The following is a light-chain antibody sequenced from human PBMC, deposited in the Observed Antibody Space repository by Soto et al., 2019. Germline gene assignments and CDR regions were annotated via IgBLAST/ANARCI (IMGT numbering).Light chain of an antibody. CDR3: QHYYTPPG. CDR2: WAS. J-gene: IGKJ3*01. V-gene: IGKV4-1*01. CDR1: QSVLYSSDNKNY. Sequence: DIVMTQSPDSLAVSLGERATINCKSSQSVLYSSDNKNYLAWYQQKPGQPPKLLIYWASTRESGVPDRFSGSGSGTDSTLTISSLPAEDVAVYYCQHYYTPPGFGPGTNVDIK.